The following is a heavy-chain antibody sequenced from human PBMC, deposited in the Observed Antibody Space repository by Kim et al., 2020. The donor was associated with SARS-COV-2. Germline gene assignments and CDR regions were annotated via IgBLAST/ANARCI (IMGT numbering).Heavy chain of an antibody. CDR3: ARDGQINSIAVAGTGSWYFDL. CDR1: GFTFSSYG. D-gene: IGHD6-19*01. CDR2: IWYDGSNK. J-gene: IGHJ2*01. Sequence: GGSLRLSCAASGFTFSSYGMHWVRQAPGKGLEWVAVIWYDGSNKYYADSVKGRFTISRDNSKNTLYLQMNSLRAEDTAVYYCARDGQINSIAVAGTGSWYFDLWGRGTLVTVSS. V-gene: IGHV3-33*01.